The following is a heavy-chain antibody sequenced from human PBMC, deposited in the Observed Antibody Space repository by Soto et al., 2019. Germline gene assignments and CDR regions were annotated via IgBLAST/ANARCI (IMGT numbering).Heavy chain of an antibody. CDR2: IKQDGSEK. Sequence: GGSLRLSCAASGFTFSSYWMTWVRQAPGKGLEWVANIKQDGSEKNYVDSVKGRFTISRDNAKNSLYLQMDSLRAEDTAVYYCASDGAWHNYFYYYYMDVWGKGTTVTVSS. V-gene: IGHV3-7*01. J-gene: IGHJ6*03. CDR1: GFTFSSYW. CDR3: ASDGAWHNYFYYYYMDV. D-gene: IGHD1-26*01.